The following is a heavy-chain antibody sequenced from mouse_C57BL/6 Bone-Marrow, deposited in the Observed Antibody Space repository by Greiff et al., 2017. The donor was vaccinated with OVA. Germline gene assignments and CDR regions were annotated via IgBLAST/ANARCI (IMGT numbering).Heavy chain of an antibody. Sequence: QVQLQQPGAELVRPGTSVKLSCKASGYTFTSYWMHWVKQRPGQGLEWIGVIDPSDSYTNYNQKFKGKATLTVDTSSSTAYMQRSSLTSEDSAVYYCARSHYYGSSYWGQGTLVTVSA. CDR2: IDPSDSYT. CDR1: GYTFTSYW. CDR3: ARSHYYGSSY. D-gene: IGHD1-1*01. J-gene: IGHJ3*01. V-gene: IGHV1-59*01.